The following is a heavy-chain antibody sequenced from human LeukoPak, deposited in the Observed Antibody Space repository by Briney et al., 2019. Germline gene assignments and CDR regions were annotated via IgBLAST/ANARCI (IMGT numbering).Heavy chain of an antibody. Sequence: SETLSLTCAVSGYSISSGYYWGWIRQPPVKGLEWSGSFYHSGSTYYNPSLKSRVTISVDTSKNQFSLKLSSVTAADTAVYYCARHLSASRDACDIWGQGTMVTVSS. CDR1: GYSISSGYY. D-gene: IGHD3-3*02. CDR3: ARHLSASRDACDI. CDR2: FYHSGST. V-gene: IGHV4-38-2*01. J-gene: IGHJ3*02.